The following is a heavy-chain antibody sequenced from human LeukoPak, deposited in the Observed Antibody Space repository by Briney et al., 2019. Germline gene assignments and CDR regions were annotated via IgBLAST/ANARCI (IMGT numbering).Heavy chain of an antibody. CDR2: INPNSGGT. Sequence: ASVTVSCKASGYTFTGYYMHWVRQAPGQGLEWMGWINPNSGGTNYAQKFQGRVTMTRDTSISTAYMELSRLRSDDTAVYYCARNALRYFDLWHFDYWGQGTLVTVST. CDR1: GYTFTGYY. J-gene: IGHJ4*02. CDR3: ARNALRYFDLWHFDY. V-gene: IGHV1-2*02. D-gene: IGHD3-9*01.